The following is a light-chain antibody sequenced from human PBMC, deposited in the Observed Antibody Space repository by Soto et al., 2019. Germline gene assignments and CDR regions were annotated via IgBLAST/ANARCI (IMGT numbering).Light chain of an antibody. CDR3: SSYAGPNFVV. J-gene: IGLJ2*01. CDR1: NFDVEDRY. Sequence: QSALTQPPSASGSPGQSVTISCSGINFDVEDRYISWYQQRPGQAPKSMIYAVNQRPSGVPDRFSGSRSGNTASLIVSGLQTEDEGAYYCSSYAGPNFVVFGGGTKLTVL. CDR2: AVN. V-gene: IGLV2-8*01.